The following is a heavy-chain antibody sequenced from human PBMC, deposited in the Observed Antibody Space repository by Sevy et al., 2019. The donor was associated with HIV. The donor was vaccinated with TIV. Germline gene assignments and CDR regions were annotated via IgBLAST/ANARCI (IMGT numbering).Heavy chain of an antibody. Sequence: ASVKVSCKASGYTFTSYAMNWVRQAPGQGLEWMGWINTNTGNPTYAQGFTGRFVFSLDNSVSTAYLQISSLKAEDTAVYYCARGDYDYVWGSYRSTFDYWGQGTLVTVSS. CDR3: ARGDYDYVWGSYRSTFDY. D-gene: IGHD3-16*02. J-gene: IGHJ4*02. CDR2: INTNTGNP. V-gene: IGHV7-4-1*02. CDR1: GYTFTSYA.